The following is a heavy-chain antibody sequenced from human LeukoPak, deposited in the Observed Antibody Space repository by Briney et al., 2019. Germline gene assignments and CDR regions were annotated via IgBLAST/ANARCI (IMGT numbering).Heavy chain of an antibody. CDR3: ARSLGPTSFFDY. D-gene: IGHD2/OR15-2a*01. CDR1: GGSISSSSYY. CDR2: IYYSGST. V-gene: IGHV4-39*07. J-gene: IGHJ4*02. Sequence: PSETLSLTCTVSGGSISSSSYYWGWIRQPPGKGLEWIGSIYYSGSTYYNPSLKSRVTISVDTSKNQFSLNLSSVTAADTAVYYCARSLGPTSFFDYWGQGTLVTISS.